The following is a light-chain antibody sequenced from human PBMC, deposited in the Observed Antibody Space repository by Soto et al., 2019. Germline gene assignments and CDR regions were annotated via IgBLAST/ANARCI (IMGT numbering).Light chain of an antibody. CDR3: QQFGSSPLLT. Sequence: EFVLTQPPGTLSLSPGEMATFLSRDTQSVSRTNLAWYQQKPGQAPRLLIYDASTRAAGIPDRFVGSGSGTDFTLTINRLESEDFAVYYCQQFGSSPLLTLGGGTKVDI. J-gene: IGKJ4*01. CDR2: DAS. CDR1: QSVSRTN. V-gene: IGKV3-20*01.